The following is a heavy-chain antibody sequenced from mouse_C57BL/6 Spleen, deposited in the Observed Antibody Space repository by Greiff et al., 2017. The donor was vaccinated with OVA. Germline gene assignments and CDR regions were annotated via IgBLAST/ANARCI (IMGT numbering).Heavy chain of an antibody. D-gene: IGHD1-1*02. CDR1: GFTFSDYG. Sequence: EVKLVESGGGLVKPGGSLKLSCAASGFTFSDYGMHWVRQAPEKGLEWVAYISSGSSTIYYADTVKGRFTISRDNAKNTLFLQMTSLRSEDTAMYYCARDLYGLFAYWGQGTLVTVSA. J-gene: IGHJ3*01. CDR2: ISSGSSTI. CDR3: ARDLYGLFAY. V-gene: IGHV5-17*01.